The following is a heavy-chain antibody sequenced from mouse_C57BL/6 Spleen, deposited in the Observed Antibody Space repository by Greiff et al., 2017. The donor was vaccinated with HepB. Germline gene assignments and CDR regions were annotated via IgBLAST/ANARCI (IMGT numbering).Heavy chain of an antibody. CDR1: GYTFTSYW. Sequence: QVQLQQPGAELVRPGSSVKLSCKASGYTFTSYWMHWVKQRPIQGLEWIGNIDPSDSETHYNQKFKDKATLTVDKSSSTAYMQLSSLTSEDSAVYYCARGPYGSSFYFDYWGQGTTLTVSS. J-gene: IGHJ2*01. V-gene: IGHV1-52*01. D-gene: IGHD1-1*01. CDR2: IDPSDSET. CDR3: ARGPYGSSFYFDY.